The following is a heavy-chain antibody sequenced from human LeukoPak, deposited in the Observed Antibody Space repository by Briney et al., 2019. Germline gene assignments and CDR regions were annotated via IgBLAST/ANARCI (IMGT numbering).Heavy chain of an antibody. Sequence: RGSPRDSCAASGFFSFTTLTYGVCQAPGKGLVWVSRINSDGSRTTYADSVKGRLTISRDNAKNTMYLQMNSLRAEDTAVYYCARVGSFWCYDDWGQGTLVTVSS. V-gene: IGHV3-74*01. CDR1: GFFSFTTL. J-gene: IGHJ4*02. D-gene: IGHD4/OR15-4a*01. CDR2: INSDGSRT. CDR3: ARVGSFWCYDD.